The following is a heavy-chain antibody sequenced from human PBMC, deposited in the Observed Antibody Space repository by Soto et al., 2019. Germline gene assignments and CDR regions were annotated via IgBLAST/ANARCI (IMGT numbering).Heavy chain of an antibody. V-gene: IGHV1-8*01. J-gene: IGHJ6*02. Sequence: ASVKVSCKASGYTFTSYDINWVRQATGQGLEWMGWMNPNSGNTGYAQKFQGRVTMTRNTSISTAYMELSSLRSEDTAVYYCARGGQLVTYYYYGMDVWGQGTTVTVS. CDR3: ARGGQLVTYYYYGMDV. CDR1: GYTFTSYD. D-gene: IGHD6-13*01. CDR2: MNPNSGNT.